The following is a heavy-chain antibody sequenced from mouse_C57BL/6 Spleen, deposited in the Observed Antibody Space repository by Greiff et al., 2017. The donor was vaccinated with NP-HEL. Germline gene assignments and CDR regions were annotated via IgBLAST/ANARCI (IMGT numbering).Heavy chain of an antibody. CDR1: GYTFTSYW. J-gene: IGHJ2*01. D-gene: IGHD1-1*01. Sequence: QVQLQQPGAELVMPGASVKLSCKASGYTFTSYWMHWVKQRPGQGLEWIGEIDPSDSYTNYNQKFKGKSTLTVDKSSSTAYMQLSSLTSEDSAVYYCAKARARYYLFDYWGQGTTLTVSS. V-gene: IGHV1-69*01. CDR3: AKARARYYLFDY. CDR2: IDPSDSYT.